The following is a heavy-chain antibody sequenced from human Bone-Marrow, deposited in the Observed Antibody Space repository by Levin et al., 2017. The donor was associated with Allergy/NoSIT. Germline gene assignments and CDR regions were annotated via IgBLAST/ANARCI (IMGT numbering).Heavy chain of an antibody. CDR1: GASVSPFF. D-gene: IGHD5-12*01. J-gene: IGHJ4*02. V-gene: IGHV4-59*08. CDR3: ARHAVRRGYDHFYFDS. Sequence: PSQTLSLTCTVSGASVSPFFWSWIRQPPGKGLEWIGYIYYNGSSNSNPSLKIRVTISVDTSNNLFSLYLNSVTAADTAVYYCARHAVRRGYDHFYFDSWGQGTLVTVSS. CDR2: IYYNGSS.